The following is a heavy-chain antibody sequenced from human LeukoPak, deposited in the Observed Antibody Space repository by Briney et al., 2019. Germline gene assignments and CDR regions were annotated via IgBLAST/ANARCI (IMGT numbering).Heavy chain of an antibody. CDR2: ISYDGSNK. J-gene: IGHJ3*02. Sequence: GRSLRLSCAASGFTFSSYAMHWVRQAPGKGLEWAAVISYDGSNKYYADSVKGRFTISRDNSKNTLYLQMNSLRAEDTAVYYCAKTINCSGGSCYRWGGAFDIWGQGTMVTVSS. CDR3: AKTINCSGGSCYRWGGAFDI. D-gene: IGHD2-15*01. V-gene: IGHV3-30-3*02. CDR1: GFTFSSYA.